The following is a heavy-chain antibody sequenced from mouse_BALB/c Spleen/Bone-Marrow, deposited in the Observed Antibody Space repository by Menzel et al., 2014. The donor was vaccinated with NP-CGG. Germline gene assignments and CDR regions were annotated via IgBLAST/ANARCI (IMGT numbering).Heavy chain of an antibody. V-gene: IGHV3-8*02. D-gene: IGHD3-3*01. Sequence: EVKVVESGPSLVKPSQTLSLTCSVTGDSITNAYWNWIRQFPGNKFDYMGYISYSGNTYYNPSLKSRISITRDTSTNQHHLQGNAVSPENTPTYFCAIGTCYYFDYWGQGTTLTVSS. CDR2: ISYSGNT. CDR1: GDSITNAY. CDR3: AIGTCYYFDY. J-gene: IGHJ2*01.